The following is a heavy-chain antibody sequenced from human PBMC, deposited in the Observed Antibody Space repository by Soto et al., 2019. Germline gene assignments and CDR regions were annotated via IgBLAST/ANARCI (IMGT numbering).Heavy chain of an antibody. Sequence: QVQLVESGGDVVQPGRSLRLSCAASGSTFSSYDIHWVRQAPGKGLEWVAHISPNGNKAFYADSVKGRFTISRDNDRNTVYLQVNSLRPEDTAVFHCVRGPSHGAFDIWGQGTLVTVSS. V-gene: IGHV3-30-3*01. CDR3: VRGPSHGAFDI. J-gene: IGHJ3*02. CDR1: GSTFSSYD. CDR2: ISPNGNKA.